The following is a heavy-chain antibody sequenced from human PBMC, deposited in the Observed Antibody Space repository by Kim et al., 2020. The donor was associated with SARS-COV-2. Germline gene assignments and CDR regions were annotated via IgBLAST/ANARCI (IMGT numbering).Heavy chain of an antibody. CDR2: ISPDNGDT. V-gene: IGHV1-18*01. CDR1: GYTFASFG. J-gene: IGHJ4*02. CDR3: ARDDDMAVPGTQSFDN. Sequence: ASVKVSCKTSGYTFASFGISWVRQAPGQGLEWMGWISPDNGDTKYPQKFQGRVTMTSDTSTSTVYMELRSLTSDDTAVYYCARDDDMAVPGTQSFDNWGQGTLVTVSS. D-gene: IGHD6-19*01.